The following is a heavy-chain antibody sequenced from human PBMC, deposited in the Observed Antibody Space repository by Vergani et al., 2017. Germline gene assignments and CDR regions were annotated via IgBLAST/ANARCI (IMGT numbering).Heavy chain of an antibody. Sequence: EVQLVESGGGVVRPGGSLRLSCAASGFTFSSYAMSWVRQAPGKGLEWVSAISGSGGSTYYADSVKGRFTISRDNPKNALYLQMNSLRAEDTAVYYCAQLPYSGVNWFDPWGQGTLVTVSS. J-gene: IGHJ5*02. D-gene: IGHD2-2*01. CDR3: AQLPYSGVNWFDP. CDR2: ISGSGGST. V-gene: IGHV3-23*04. CDR1: GFTFSSYA.